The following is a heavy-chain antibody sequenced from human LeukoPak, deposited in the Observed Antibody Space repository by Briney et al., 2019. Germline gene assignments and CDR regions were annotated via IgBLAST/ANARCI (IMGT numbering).Heavy chain of an antibody. Sequence: PSETLSLTCAVYGGSFSGYYWSWIRQPPGKGLEWIGEINHSGSTNYNPSLKSRVTISVDTSKNQFSLKLSSVTAADAAVYYCARGWRDGYNFRYWGQGALVTVSS. V-gene: IGHV4-34*01. CDR3: ARGWRDGYNFRY. CDR1: GGSFSGYY. J-gene: IGHJ4*02. D-gene: IGHD5-24*01. CDR2: INHSGST.